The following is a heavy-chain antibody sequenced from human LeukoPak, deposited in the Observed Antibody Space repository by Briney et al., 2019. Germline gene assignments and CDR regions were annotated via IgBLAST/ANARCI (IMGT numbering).Heavy chain of an antibody. CDR2: IYTSGST. CDR3: ARRYYDSSGYYYESDWFDP. V-gene: IGHV4-4*07. Sequence: SGTLSLTCTVSGGSISSYYWSWIRQAAGKGLEWIGRIYTSGSTNYNPSLKSRVTMSVDTSKNQFSLKLSSVTAADTAVYYCARRYYDSSGYYYESDWFDPWGQGTLVTVSS. D-gene: IGHD3-22*01. CDR1: GGSISSYY. J-gene: IGHJ5*02.